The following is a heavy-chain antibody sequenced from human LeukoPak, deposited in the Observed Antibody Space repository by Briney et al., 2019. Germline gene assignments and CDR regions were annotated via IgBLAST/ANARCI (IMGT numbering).Heavy chain of an antibody. CDR3: AREGSSGYYGMDV. V-gene: IGHV4-59*01. J-gene: IGHJ6*02. Sequence: SDTLSLTCTVSGGSISSYYWSWIRQPPGKGLEWIGYIYYSGSTNYYPSLKSRVTISVDTSKNPFSLKLSSVTAADTAVYYCAREGSSGYYGMDVWGQGTTVTVSS. D-gene: IGHD3-10*01. CDR1: GGSISSYY. CDR2: IYYSGST.